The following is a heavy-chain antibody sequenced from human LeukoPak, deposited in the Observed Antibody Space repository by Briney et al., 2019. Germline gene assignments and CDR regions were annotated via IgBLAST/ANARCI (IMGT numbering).Heavy chain of an antibody. D-gene: IGHD2-21*02. Sequence: PGRSLRLSWEASGFTFSTYGMHWVRPAPGKGLEWVAGISNGGSYKYYADSVKGRFTISRDNSRNTLYLQMNSLRPDDTALYYCAKPRGGDSWAFDTWGQVTMVAVAS. CDR2: ISNGGSYK. V-gene: IGHV3-30*18. J-gene: IGHJ3*02. CDR1: GFTFSTYG. CDR3: AKPRGGDSWAFDT.